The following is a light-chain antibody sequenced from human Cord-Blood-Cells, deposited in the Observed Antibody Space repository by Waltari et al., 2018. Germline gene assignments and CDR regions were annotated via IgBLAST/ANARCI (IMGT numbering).Light chain of an antibody. CDR1: ALTKQY. V-gene: IGLV3-25*03. J-gene: IGLJ1*01. CDR3: QPADSSGTYV. Sequence: SYELTQPPSVSVSPGQTARITCSGDALTKQYAYWYQQKPGQAPVLVIYNDGERPTGIPERFSGASSGTTVTLTIGGVQAEDKADYYCQPADSSGTYVFGTGTKVTVL. CDR2: NDG.